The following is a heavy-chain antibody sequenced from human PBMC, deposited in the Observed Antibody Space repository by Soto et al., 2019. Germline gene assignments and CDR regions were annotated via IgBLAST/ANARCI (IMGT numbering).Heavy chain of an antibody. J-gene: IGHJ5*02. Sequence: SLSLSRAASGFTFRSHAMNWVRQAPGKGLEWLAVISYDGSTKFYADSVKGRFTISRGNSKNTVYLHLNSLRGEDTAVYYCTRAQSSTVVTSSHFDPWGQGTLVTVSS. D-gene: IGHD2-21*02. CDR1: GFTFRSHA. V-gene: IGHV3-30*04. CDR2: ISYDGSTK. CDR3: TRAQSSTVVTSSHFDP.